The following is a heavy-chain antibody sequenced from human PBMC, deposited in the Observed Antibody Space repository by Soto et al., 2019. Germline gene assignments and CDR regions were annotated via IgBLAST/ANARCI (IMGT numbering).Heavy chain of an antibody. J-gene: IGHJ3*02. D-gene: IGHD3-10*01. V-gene: IGHV1-69*13. CDR2: LIPIFGTA. CDR3: ARALLWAPGAFDI. CDR1: GGTFSSYA. Sequence: SVKVSCNASGGTFSSYAISWVRPAPGQGLEWMGGLIPIFGTANYAQKFQGRATITADESTSTAYMELSSLRSEDTAVYYCARALLWAPGAFDIWGQGTMFTVSS.